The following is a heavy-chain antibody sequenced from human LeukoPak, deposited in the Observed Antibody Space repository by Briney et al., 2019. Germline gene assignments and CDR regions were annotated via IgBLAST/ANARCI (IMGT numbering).Heavy chain of an antibody. CDR2: ISAYNGNT. D-gene: IGHD3-10*01. J-gene: IGHJ6*04. CDR3: ARTFITMVRGVIITLDGMDV. Sequence: GASVKVSCKASGYTFTSYGISWVRQAPGQGLERMGWISAYNGNTNYAQKLQGRVTMTTDTSTSTAYMELRSLRSDDTAVYYCARTFITMVRGVIITLDGMDVWGKGTTVTVSS. CDR1: GYTFTSYG. V-gene: IGHV1-18*04.